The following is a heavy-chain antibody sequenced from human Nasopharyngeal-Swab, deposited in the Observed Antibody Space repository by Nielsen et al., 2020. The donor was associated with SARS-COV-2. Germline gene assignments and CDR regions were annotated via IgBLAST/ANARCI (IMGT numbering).Heavy chain of an antibody. CDR3: ARVVYGYNYPVDY. J-gene: IGHJ4*02. V-gene: IGHV3-9*01. Sequence: SLKISCAASGFTFDDFAMHWVRLTPGKGLEWVSGISWNSGTIGYADSVRGRFTISRDNAKNSLYLQMNSLRAEDTAVYYCARVVYGYNYPVDYWGQGTLVTVSS. CDR2: ISWNSGTI. D-gene: IGHD5-24*01. CDR1: GFTFDDFA.